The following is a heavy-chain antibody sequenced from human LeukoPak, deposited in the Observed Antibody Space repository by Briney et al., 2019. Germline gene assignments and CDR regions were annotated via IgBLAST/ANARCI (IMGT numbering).Heavy chain of an antibody. CDR2: TSAYNGYT. Sequence: GASVKVSCKASGYTFTSYGVSWVRQAPGQGLEWMGWTSAYNGYTNYPQRLQGRVTVTTDTSTSTAYMELRSLRSDDTAVYYCARGPYYYGSGSPDDYYHGMDVWGQGTTVTVSS. D-gene: IGHD3-10*01. CDR1: GYTFTSYG. CDR3: ARGPYYYGSGSPDDYYHGMDV. V-gene: IGHV1-18*01. J-gene: IGHJ6*02.